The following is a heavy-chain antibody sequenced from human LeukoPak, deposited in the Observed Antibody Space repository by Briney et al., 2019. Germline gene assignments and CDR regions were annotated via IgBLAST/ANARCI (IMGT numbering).Heavy chain of an antibody. CDR1: GYTFTNSD. J-gene: IGHJ4*02. V-gene: IGHV1-8*01. CDR2: MNPNGDNT. Sequence: ASVKVSCKASGYTFTNSDINWVRQAPGQGLEWMGWMNPNGDNTVYTQNFQGRVTMTRNTSISTAYMELSSLRSEDTAVYYCARAGRISGNYQYFDYWGQGTLVTVSS. CDR3: ARAGRISGNYQYFDY. D-gene: IGHD1-26*01.